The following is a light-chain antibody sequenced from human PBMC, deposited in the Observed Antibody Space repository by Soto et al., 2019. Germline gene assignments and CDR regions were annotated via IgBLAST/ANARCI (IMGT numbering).Light chain of an antibody. V-gene: IGLV2-8*01. Sequence: QSGLTQPPSASGSPGQSVTISCTGTSSDVGGYNYVSWYQQHPGKAPKLMIYEVSKRPSGVPDRFSGSKSGNTASLTVSGLQAEDEADYYCSSYAGSNNFGVFGGGTQLTVL. CDR1: SSDVGGYNY. J-gene: IGLJ2*01. CDR3: SSYAGSNNFGV. CDR2: EVS.